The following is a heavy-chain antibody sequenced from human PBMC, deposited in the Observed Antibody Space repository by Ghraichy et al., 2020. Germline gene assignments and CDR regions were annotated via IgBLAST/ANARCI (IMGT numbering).Heavy chain of an antibody. CDR1: GFTFSSYS. D-gene: IGHD2-21*01. J-gene: IGHJ4*02. V-gene: IGHV3-21*01. Sequence: GGSLRLSCAASGFTFSSYSMNWVRQAPGKGLEWVSSISSSSSYIYSADSVKDRFTISRDNDKNSLYLQMNSRRDYDTAVYYCASALEIEDWGQGTLVIVS. CDR3: ASALEIED. CDR2: ISSSSSYI.